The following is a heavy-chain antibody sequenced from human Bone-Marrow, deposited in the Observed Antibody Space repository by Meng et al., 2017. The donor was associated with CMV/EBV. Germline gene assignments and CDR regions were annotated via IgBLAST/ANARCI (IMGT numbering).Heavy chain of an antibody. CDR3: ARDLSFCSSSTCYKGYYYYYGMDV. CDR2: ISYDGSNK. Sequence: SCAASGFSFSNYAMHWVRQAPGKGLEWLAVISYDGSNKYYADSVKGRFTISRDNSKNTLYLQVNSLRAEDTAVYYCARDLSFCSSSTCYKGYYYYYGMDVWGQGTTVTVSS. CDR1: GFSFSNYA. V-gene: IGHV3-30*04. J-gene: IGHJ6*02. D-gene: IGHD2-2*01.